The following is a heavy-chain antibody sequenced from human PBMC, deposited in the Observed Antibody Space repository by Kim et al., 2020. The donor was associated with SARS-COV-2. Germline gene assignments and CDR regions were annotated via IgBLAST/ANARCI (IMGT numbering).Heavy chain of an antibody. CDR1: GYTFSGYY. Sequence: ASVKVSCKSSGYTFSGYYLHWVRQAPGQGLEWMGWINPKSGGTNYAQKFQGRVTMTRDTSISTAYMELSSLRSDDTAVYYCARYGSSIWCSAYFDHWGQG. V-gene: IGHV1-2*02. CDR3: ARYGSSIWCSAYFDH. D-gene: IGHD2-2*01. J-gene: IGHJ4*02. CDR2: INPKSGGT.